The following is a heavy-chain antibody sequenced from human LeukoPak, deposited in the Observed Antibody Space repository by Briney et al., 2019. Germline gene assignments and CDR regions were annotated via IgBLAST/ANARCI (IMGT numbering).Heavy chain of an antibody. D-gene: IGHD1-1*01. Sequence: SGGSLRLSCAASGFTFSAYSMNWIRQAPGKGLEWVSSISSSSSEVYYADSVRGRFTISRDAAENSLYLQVNNLGAEDPAGYYCARGGGANNWDYYFDYWGRGTLVTVSS. CDR1: GFTFSAYS. CDR2: ISSSSSEV. V-gene: IGHV3-21*06. J-gene: IGHJ4*02. CDR3: ARGGGANNWDYYFDY.